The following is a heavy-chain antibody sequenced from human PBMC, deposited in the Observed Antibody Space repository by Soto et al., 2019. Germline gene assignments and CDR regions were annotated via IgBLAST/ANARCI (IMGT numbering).Heavy chain of an antibody. V-gene: IGHV3-30*18. CDR2: ISYDGSNK. CDR1: GFTFSSYG. J-gene: IGHJ5*02. D-gene: IGHD5-12*01. Sequence: GGSLRLSCAASGFTFSSYGMHWVRQAPGKGLEWVAVISYDGSNKYYADSVKGRFTISRDNSKNTLYLQMNSLRAEDTAVYYCAKVLGLPSFCGYSAYNYFDTRARETVVPVSS. CDR3: AKVLGLPSFCGYSAYNYFDT.